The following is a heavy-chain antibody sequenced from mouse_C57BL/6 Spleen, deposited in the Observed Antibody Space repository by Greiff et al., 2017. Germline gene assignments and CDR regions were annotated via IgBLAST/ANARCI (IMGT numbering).Heavy chain of an antibody. J-gene: IGHJ3*01. D-gene: IGHD1-1*01. Sequence: QVQLKQPGAELVKPGASVKLSCKASGYTFTSYWMHWVKQRPGQGLEWIGMIHPNSGSTNYNEKFKSKATLTVDKSSSTAYMQLSSLTSEDSAVYYCARGFGTTVVATRAYWGQGTLVTVSA. CDR1: GYTFTSYW. CDR3: ARGFGTTVVATRAY. V-gene: IGHV1-64*01. CDR2: IHPNSGST.